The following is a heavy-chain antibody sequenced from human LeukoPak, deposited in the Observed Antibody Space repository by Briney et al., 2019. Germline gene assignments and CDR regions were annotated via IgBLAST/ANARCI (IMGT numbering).Heavy chain of an antibody. CDR1: GGSIASSGYY. CDR3: ARGPGYYDSSGAQFDY. CDR2: VHHSEGT. J-gene: IGHJ4*02. Sequence: SETLSLTCTVSGGSIASSGYYWDWIRQTPGKGLEWIGNVHHSEGTSYNPSLKSRVTMSVDTSTNQFSLKLTSVAAADTAVYYCARGPGYYDSSGAQFDYWGQGTLVTVSS. D-gene: IGHD3-22*01. V-gene: IGHV4-39*07.